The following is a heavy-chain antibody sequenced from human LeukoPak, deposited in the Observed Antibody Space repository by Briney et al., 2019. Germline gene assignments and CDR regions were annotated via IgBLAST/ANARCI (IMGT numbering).Heavy chain of an antibody. CDR2: ISSSSSYI. D-gene: IGHD6-6*01. J-gene: IGHJ5*02. V-gene: IGHV3-21*01. CDR3: ARNRYSSSPVGNWFDP. CDR1: GFTFSSYS. Sequence: PGGSLRLSCAASGFTFSSYSMNWVRQAPGKGLEWVSSISSSSSYIYYADSVKGRFTISRDNAKNSLYLQMNSLRAEDTAVYYCARNRYSSSPVGNWFDPWGQGTLVAVSS.